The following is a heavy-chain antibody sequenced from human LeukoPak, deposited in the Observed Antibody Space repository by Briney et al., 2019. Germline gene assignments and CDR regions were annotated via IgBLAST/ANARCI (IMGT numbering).Heavy chain of an antibody. CDR3: AREVSAYFDY. J-gene: IGHJ4*02. Sequence: SETLSLTCTVSGGSISSGGYYWSWIRQHPGKGLEWIGYIYYSGSTYYNPSLKSRVTISVDTSKNQFSLKLSSVTAADTAVYYCAREVSAYFDYWGQGTLVTVSS. CDR2: IYYSGST. V-gene: IGHV4-31*03. CDR1: GGSISSGGYY. D-gene: IGHD3-3*01.